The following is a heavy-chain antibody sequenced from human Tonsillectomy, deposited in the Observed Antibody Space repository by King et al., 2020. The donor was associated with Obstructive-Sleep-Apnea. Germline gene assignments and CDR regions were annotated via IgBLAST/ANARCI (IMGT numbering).Heavy chain of an antibody. CDR2: IYWDDDK. CDR3: AHRLAGNNWNEGDYDY. Sequence: TLKESGPSLVKPTQALALTCTFSGFSLSTSGVGVGWLRQPPGQALEWLALIYWDDDKRYSPSLRNRLTITKDTSKNQVVLTMTDMDPVDTSTYYCAHRLAGNNWNEGDYDYWGQGALVTVSS. J-gene: IGHJ4*02. V-gene: IGHV2-5*02. D-gene: IGHD1-1*01. CDR1: GFSLSTSGVG.